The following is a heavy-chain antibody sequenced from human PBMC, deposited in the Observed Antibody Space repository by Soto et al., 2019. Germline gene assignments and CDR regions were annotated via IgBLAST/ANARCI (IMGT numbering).Heavy chain of an antibody. CDR2: IKQDGSEK. D-gene: IGHD6-19*01. CDR1: GFTFSSYW. Sequence: GGSLRLSCAASGFTFSSYWMSWVRQAPGKGLEWVANIKQDGSEKYYVDSVKGRFTTSRDNAKNSLYLQMNSLRAEDTAVYYCARGHSSGWYVLSYYYYYGMDVWGQGTTVTVSS. CDR3: ARGHSSGWYVLSYYYYYGMDV. J-gene: IGHJ6*02. V-gene: IGHV3-7*05.